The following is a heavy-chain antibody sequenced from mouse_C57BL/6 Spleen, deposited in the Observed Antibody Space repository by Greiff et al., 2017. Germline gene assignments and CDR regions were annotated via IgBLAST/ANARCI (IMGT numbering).Heavy chain of an antibody. D-gene: IGHD2-10*01. CDR2: IDPGGGGT. V-gene: IGHV1-82*01. J-gene: IGHJ2*01. CDR1: GYAFTSSW. CDR3: ARDSYYYIYFDY. Sequence: VQLQQSGPELVKPGASVKISCKASGYAFTSSWMNWVKQRPGRGLEWIGRIDPGGGGTNYNGKFKGKATLTADKSSSTAYMQLSSLTSEDSAVYYCARDSYYYIYFDYWGQGTTLTVS.